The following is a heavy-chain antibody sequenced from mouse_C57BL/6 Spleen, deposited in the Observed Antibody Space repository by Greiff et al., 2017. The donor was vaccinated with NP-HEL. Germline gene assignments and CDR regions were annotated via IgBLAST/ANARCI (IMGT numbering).Heavy chain of an antibody. D-gene: IGHD1-1*01. CDR2: INPSSGYT. CDR3: ARRATVVGRPFDY. V-gene: IGHV1-7*01. J-gene: IGHJ2*01. Sequence: QVQLQQSGAELAKPGASVKLSCKASGYTFTSYWMHWVKQRPGQGLEWIGYINPSSGYTKYNQKFKDKATLTADKSSSTAYMQLSSLTYEYSAVYYCARRATVVGRPFDYWGQGTTLTVSS. CDR1: GYTFTSYW.